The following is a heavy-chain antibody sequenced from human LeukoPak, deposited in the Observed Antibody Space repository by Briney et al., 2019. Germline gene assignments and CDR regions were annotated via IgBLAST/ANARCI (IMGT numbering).Heavy chain of an antibody. CDR3: ARGSRGIAAAGTRYYYYYYMDV. CDR1: GGSFSGYY. CDR2: INHSGST. D-gene: IGHD6-13*01. J-gene: IGHJ6*03. V-gene: IGHV4-34*01. Sequence: SETLSLTCAVYGGSFSGYYWSWIRQPPGKVLEWIGEINHSGSTNYNPSLKSRVTISVDTSKNQFSLKLSSVTAADTAVYYGARGSRGIAAAGTRYYYYYYMDVWGKGTTVTVSS.